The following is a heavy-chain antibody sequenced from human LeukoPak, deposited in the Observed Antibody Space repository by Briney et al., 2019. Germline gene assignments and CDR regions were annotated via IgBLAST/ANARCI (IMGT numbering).Heavy chain of an antibody. Sequence: PGGSLRLSCAASGFTFSSYSMNWVRQAPGQGVGWVSSISSSSSYIYYADSVKGRFTISRDNAKNSLYLQMNSLRAEDTAVYYCARDLDFWSGYPEYYFDYWGQGTLVTVSS. D-gene: IGHD3-3*01. J-gene: IGHJ4*02. CDR3: ARDLDFWSGYPEYYFDY. CDR2: ISSSSSYI. V-gene: IGHV3-21*01. CDR1: GFTFSSYS.